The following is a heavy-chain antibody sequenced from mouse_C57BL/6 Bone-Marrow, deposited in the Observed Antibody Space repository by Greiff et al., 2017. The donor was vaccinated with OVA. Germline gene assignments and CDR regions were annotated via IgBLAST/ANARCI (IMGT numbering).Heavy chain of an antibody. CDR1: GYTFTSYG. CDR2: IYPRSGNT. J-gene: IGHJ2*01. CDR3: ARENYYGSSSDY. D-gene: IGHD1-1*01. Sequence: VQLQQSGAELARPGASVKLSCKASGYTFTSYGISWVKQRPGQGLEWIGEIYPRSGNTYYNEKFKGKATLTADKSSSTAYMELRRLTSEDSAVYFCARENYYGSSSDYWGQGTTLTVSS. V-gene: IGHV1-81*01.